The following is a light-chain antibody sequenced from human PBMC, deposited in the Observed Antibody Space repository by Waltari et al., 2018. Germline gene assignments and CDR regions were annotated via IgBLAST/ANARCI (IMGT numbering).Light chain of an antibody. CDR3: QQFYGSPFT. V-gene: IGKV4-1*01. CDR1: RSVLYSPNNKNY. CDR2: WAS. Sequence: DIVMTQSLDSLDVSLGARAPINCTPSRSVLYSPNNKNYSAGYLQKPGQPPKLLIYWASTRESGVPDRFSGSGSGTDFTLTSSSLQAEDVALYYCQQFYGSPFTFGGGTKVEIK. J-gene: IGKJ4*01.